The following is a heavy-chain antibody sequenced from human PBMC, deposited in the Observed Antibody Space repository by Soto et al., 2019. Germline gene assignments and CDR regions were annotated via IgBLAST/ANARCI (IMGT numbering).Heavy chain of an antibody. CDR1: VYSFTSYW. CDR3: ARRCSGGSCYSSHYYYGMDV. CDR2: IDPSDSYT. V-gene: IGHV5-10-1*01. J-gene: IGHJ6*02. Sequence: GESLKISCKGSVYSFTSYWISWVRQMPGTGLEWMGRIDPSDSYTNYSPSFQGHVTISADKSISTAYLQWSSLKASDTAMYYCARRCSGGSCYSSHYYYGMDVWGQGTTVTVSS. D-gene: IGHD2-15*01.